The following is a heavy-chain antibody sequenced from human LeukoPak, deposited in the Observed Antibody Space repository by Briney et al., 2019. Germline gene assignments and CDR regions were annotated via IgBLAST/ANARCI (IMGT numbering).Heavy chain of an antibody. CDR3: ARDPGLYYYGMDV. CDR2: ISSSSSYI. J-gene: IGHJ6*02. CDR1: GFTFSSYN. V-gene: IGHV3-21*01. Sequence: PGGSLRLSCAASGFTFSSYNMNWVRQAPGKGLEWVSSISSSSSYIYYADSVKGRFTISRDNAQNSLYLQMNSLRAEDTAVYYCARDPGLYYYGMDVWGQGTTVTVSS.